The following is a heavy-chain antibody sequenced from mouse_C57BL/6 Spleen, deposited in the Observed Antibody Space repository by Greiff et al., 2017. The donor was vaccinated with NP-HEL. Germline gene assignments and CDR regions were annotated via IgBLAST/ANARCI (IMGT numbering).Heavy chain of an antibody. CDR3: ARWGSSFLFDV. CDR2: ISYDGSN. CDR1: GYSITSGYY. D-gene: IGHD1-1*01. Sequence: VQLQQSGPGLVKPSQSLSLTCSVTGYSITSGYYWNWIRQFPGNKLEWMGYISYDGSNNYNPSLKNRISITRDTSKNQFFLKLNSVTTEDTATYYCARWGSSFLFDVWGTGTTVTVSS. J-gene: IGHJ1*03. V-gene: IGHV3-6*01.